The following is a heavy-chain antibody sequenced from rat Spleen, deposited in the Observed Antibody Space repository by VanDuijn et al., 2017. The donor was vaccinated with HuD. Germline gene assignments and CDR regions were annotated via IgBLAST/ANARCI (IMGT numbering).Heavy chain of an antibody. V-gene: IGHV5-22*01. J-gene: IGHJ2*01. CDR1: GFTFSDYY. Sequence: EVQLVESGGGLVQPGRSLKLSCAGSGFTFSDYYMAWVRQAPKKGLEWVASISYEGSTTYYGDSVKGRFTISRENAKSTLYLQMDSLRSEDTATYYCARPDYSRFDYWGQGVMVTVSS. CDR3: ARPDYSRFDY. D-gene: IGHD1-2*01. CDR2: ISYEGSTT.